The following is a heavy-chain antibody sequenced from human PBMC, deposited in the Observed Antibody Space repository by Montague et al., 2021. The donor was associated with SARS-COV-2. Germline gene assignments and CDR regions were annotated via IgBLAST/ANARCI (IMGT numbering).Heavy chain of an antibody. CDR1: GSTFSSYS. Sequence: SLRLSCAAPGSTFSSYSMNWVRQAPGKGLEWVSSISSSSSYIYYADSAKGRFTISRDNAKNSLYLQMNSLRAEDTAVYYCARSHELWFGENPQGPGAFDIWGQGTMVTVSS. J-gene: IGHJ3*02. CDR2: ISSSSSYI. D-gene: IGHD3-10*01. CDR3: ARSHELWFGENPQGPGAFDI. V-gene: IGHV3-21*01.